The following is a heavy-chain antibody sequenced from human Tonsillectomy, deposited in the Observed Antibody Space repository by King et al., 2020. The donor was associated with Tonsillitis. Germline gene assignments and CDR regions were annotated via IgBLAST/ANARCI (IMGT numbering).Heavy chain of an antibody. CDR2: XXXXGXXX. J-gene: IGHJ4*02. CDR3: AKEGAGPFDS. CDR1: GFIFKXFG. V-gene: IGHV3-30*18. Sequence: VQLVESGGGVVQPGGSLRLSCEASGFIFKXFGMHWVRXXPGKGXXXVXXXXXXGXXXXXXXXXXXXFXISRDXSXHTLYLQMNSLRGEDTAIYYCAKEGAGPFDSWGQGTLVTVSA. D-gene: IGHD1-14*01.